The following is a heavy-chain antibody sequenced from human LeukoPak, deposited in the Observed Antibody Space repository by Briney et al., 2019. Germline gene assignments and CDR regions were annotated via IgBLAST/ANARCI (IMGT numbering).Heavy chain of an antibody. CDR3: AKVVDRYFDY. CDR1: GFSFSSYW. Sequence: GGSLRLSCGASGFSFSSYWMTWVRQAPGKGLEWVANIKQDGSEKYYGDSVKGRFTISRDNAKNSLYLQMNSLRAEDTNVYYCAKVVDRYFDYWGQGTLVTVSS. J-gene: IGHJ4*02. V-gene: IGHV3-7*02. CDR2: IKQDGSEK. D-gene: IGHD2-2*01.